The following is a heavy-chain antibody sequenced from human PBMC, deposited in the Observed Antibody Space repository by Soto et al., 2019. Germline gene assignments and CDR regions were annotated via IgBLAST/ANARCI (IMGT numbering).Heavy chain of an antibody. CDR1: GGSISSGGYS. CDR2: IYHSGST. J-gene: IGHJ4*02. Sequence: SETLSLTCAVSGGSISSGGYSWSWIRQPPGKGLEWIGYIYHSGSTYYNPSLKSRVTISVDRSKNQFSLKLSSVTAADTAVYYCARARTAMVLDFDYWGQGTLVTVSS. V-gene: IGHV4-30-2*01. D-gene: IGHD5-18*01. CDR3: ARARTAMVLDFDY.